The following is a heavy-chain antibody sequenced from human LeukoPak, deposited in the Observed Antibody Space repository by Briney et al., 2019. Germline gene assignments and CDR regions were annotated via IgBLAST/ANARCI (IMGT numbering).Heavy chain of an antibody. CDR1: GFTFSDYY. CDR3: ARDHKTIWSAKGIDY. D-gene: IGHD3-3*01. Sequence: GRSLRLSCAASGFTFSDYYMSWIRQAPGKGLEWVSYISSSGSTIYYADSVKGRFTISRDNAKNSLYLQMNSLRAEDTAVYYCARDHKTIWSAKGIDYWGQGTLVTVSS. CDR2: ISSSGSTI. V-gene: IGHV3-11*01. J-gene: IGHJ4*02.